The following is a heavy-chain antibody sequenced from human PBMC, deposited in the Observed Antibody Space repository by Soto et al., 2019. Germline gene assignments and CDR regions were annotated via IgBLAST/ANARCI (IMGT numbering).Heavy chain of an antibody. V-gene: IGHV3-30*18. Sequence: QVQLVESGGGVVQPGRSLRLSCAASGFTFSSYGMHWVRQAPGKGLEWVAVISYDGSNKYYADSVKGRFTISRDNSKNTLYLQMNSLRAEDTAVYYCAKVVTIFGVVIPPENDAFDIWGQGTMVTVSS. D-gene: IGHD3-3*01. CDR3: AKVVTIFGVVIPPENDAFDI. J-gene: IGHJ3*02. CDR1: GFTFSSYG. CDR2: ISYDGSNK.